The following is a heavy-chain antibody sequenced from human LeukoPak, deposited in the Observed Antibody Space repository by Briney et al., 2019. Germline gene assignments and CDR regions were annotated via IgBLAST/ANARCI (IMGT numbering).Heavy chain of an antibody. CDR1: GYTFTSYY. CDR2: INPSGGST. J-gene: IGHJ3*02. V-gene: IGHV1-46*01. CDR3: ARGIVLRYFDWLLWTAFDI. Sequence: GASVKVSCKASGYTFTSYYMHWVRQAPGQGLEWMGIINPSGGSTSYAQKFQGRVTMTTDTSTSTAYMELRSLRSDDTAVYYCARGIVLRYFDWLLWTAFDIWGQGTMVTVSS. D-gene: IGHD3-9*01.